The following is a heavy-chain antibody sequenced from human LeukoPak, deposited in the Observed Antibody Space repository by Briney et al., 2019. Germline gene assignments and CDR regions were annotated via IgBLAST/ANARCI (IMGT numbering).Heavy chain of an antibody. D-gene: IGHD3-22*01. CDR2: IYYSGST. CDR3: ARASGYYYDSSGPRGDDVFDI. V-gene: IGHV4-39*07. CDR1: GGSISSSSYY. J-gene: IGHJ3*02. Sequence: PSETLSLTCTVSGGSISSSSYYWGWIRQPPGKGLEWIGSIYYSGSTYYNPSLKSRVTISVDTSKNQFSLKLSSVTAADTAVYYCARASGYYYDSSGPRGDDVFDIWGQGSMVTVSS.